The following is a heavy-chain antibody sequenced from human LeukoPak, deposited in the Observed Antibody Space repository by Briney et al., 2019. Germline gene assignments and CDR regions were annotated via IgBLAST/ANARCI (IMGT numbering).Heavy chain of an antibody. V-gene: IGHV1-2*02. CDR1: GYTFTGYY. D-gene: IGHD6-13*01. CDR2: INPNSGGT. Sequence: ASVTVSCKASGYTFTGYYMHWVRQAPGQGLEWMGWINPNSGGTNYAQKFQGRVTMTRDTSISTAYMELSRLRSDDTAVYYCAREVGSSWTYYYYYYGMDVWGQGTTVTVPS. CDR3: AREVGSSWTYYYYYYGMDV. J-gene: IGHJ6*02.